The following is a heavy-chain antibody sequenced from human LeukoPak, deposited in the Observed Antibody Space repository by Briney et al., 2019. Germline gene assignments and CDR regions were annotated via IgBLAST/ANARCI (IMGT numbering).Heavy chain of an antibody. CDR3: ARDRAVWFGDV. CDR2: IYYSGST. CDR1: GGSISSSSYY. V-gene: IGHV4-39*07. Sequence: PSETLSLTCTVSGGSISSSSYYWGWLRQPPGKGLEWIGSIYYSGSTYYNPSLKSRVTISVDTSKNQFSLKLSSVTAADTAVYYCARDRAVWFGDVWGQGTTVTVSS. J-gene: IGHJ6*02. D-gene: IGHD3-10*01.